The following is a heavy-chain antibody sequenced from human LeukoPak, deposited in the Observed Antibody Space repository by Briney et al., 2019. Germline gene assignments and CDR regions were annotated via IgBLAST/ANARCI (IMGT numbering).Heavy chain of an antibody. D-gene: IGHD5-18*01. CDR1: GGSFSGYY. CDR2: INHSGST. CDR3: ARASRGYSYGYYYYYMDV. J-gene: IGHJ6*03. V-gene: IGHV4-34*01. Sequence: SETLSLTCAVYGGSFSGYYWSWIRQPPGKGLEWIGEINHSGSTNYNPSLKSRVTISVDTSKNQFSLKLSSVTAADTAVYYCARASRGYSYGYYYYYMDVWGKGTTVTISS.